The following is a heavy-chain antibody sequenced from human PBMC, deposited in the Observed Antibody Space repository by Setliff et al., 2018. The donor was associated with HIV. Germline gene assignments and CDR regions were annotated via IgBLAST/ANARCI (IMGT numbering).Heavy chain of an antibody. D-gene: IGHD3-22*01. J-gene: IGHJ5*02. CDR1: GGSIDNNKYY. CDR2: IYHTGRT. V-gene: IGHV4-39*01. CDR3: ASRLYYYDSSGSLREEGFDP. Sequence: PSETLSLTCSVSGGSIDNNKYYWTWIRQPPGKGLEWTGSIYHTGRTYYNRSLESRLTISIDTSKNQFSLKLTSVTAADTAMYYCASRLYYYDSSGSLREEGFDPWGQGTLVTVSS.